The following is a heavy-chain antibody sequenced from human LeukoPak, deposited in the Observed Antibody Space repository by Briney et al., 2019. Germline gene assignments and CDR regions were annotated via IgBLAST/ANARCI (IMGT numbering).Heavy chain of an antibody. J-gene: IGHJ3*02. D-gene: IGHD6-19*01. CDR3: AKAIAVAGREIDDAFDI. CDR2: LSGSGGTT. Sequence: GGSLRLSCSASGFTFSSYGMSWVRQAPGKGLEWFSGLSGSGGTTYYVDSVKGRFTISRDNSKNTLYLQMNSLRAEGTAVYYFAKAIAVAGREIDDAFDIWGQGTMVTVSS. CDR1: GFTFSSYG. V-gene: IGHV3-23*01.